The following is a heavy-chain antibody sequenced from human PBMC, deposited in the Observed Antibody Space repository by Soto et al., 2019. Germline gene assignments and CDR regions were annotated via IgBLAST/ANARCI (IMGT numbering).Heavy chain of an antibody. Sequence: HPGGSLRLSCAASGFTFSSYGMHWVRQAPGKGLEWVAVISYDGSNKYYADSVKGRFTISRDNSKNTLYLQMNSLRAEDMAVYYCAKDIVVVPAPRGMCGMDVWGQGTTVTVSS. CDR1: GFTFSSYG. CDR3: AKDIVVVPAPRGMCGMDV. V-gene: IGHV3-30*18. CDR2: ISYDGSNK. J-gene: IGHJ6*02. D-gene: IGHD2-2*01.